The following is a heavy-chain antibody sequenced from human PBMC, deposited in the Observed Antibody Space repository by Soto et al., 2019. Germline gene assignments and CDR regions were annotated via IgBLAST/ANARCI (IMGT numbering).Heavy chain of an antibody. CDR1: GYTFTSYD. D-gene: IGHD4-17*01. J-gene: IGHJ4*02. V-gene: IGHV1-8*01. CDR2: MNPNSGNT. Sequence: QVQLVQSGAEVKKPGASVKVSCKASGYTFTSYDINWVRQATGQGLEWMGWMNPNSGNTGYAKKFQGRVTRTRNTSIRTDYLELSSLRSEDTAVYYCASGWETTVTIDYWGQGTLVTVSS. CDR3: ASGWETTVTIDY.